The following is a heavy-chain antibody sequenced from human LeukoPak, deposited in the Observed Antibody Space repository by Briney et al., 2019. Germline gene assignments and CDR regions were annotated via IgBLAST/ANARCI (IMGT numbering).Heavy chain of an antibody. CDR1: GGSISSGGYY. CDR3: ARAPVAGTGYFDY. Sequence: SETLSLTCTVSGGSISSGGYYWSWIRQHPGKGLEWIGYIYYSGSTYYNPSLKSRVTISVDTSKNQFSLNLSSVTAADTAVYYCARAPVAGTGYFDYWGQGTLVPVSS. CDR2: IYYSGST. J-gene: IGHJ4*02. D-gene: IGHD6-19*01. V-gene: IGHV4-31*03.